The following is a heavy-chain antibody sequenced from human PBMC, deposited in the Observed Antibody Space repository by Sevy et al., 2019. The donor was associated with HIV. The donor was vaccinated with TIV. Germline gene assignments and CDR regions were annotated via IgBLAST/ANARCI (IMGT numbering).Heavy chain of an antibody. Sequence: GGSLRLPCAASGFTFRKYSMSWVRQPPGKGLEWVSTLSFGCGEINYADSVKGRFTISRDNSKSSVYLQMNNLRPEDTAVYYCAREGCTKPHDYWGQGTLVTVSS. CDR2: LSFGCGEI. CDR3: AREGCTKPHDY. D-gene: IGHD2-8*01. J-gene: IGHJ4*02. CDR1: GFTFRKYS. V-gene: IGHV3-23*01.